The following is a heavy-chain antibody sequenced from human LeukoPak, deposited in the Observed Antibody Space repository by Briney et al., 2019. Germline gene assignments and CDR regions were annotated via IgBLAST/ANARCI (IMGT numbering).Heavy chain of an antibody. CDR1: GGSFSGYY. CDR2: INHSGST. CDR3: ARHDLYAFDI. Sequence: PSETLSLTCAVYGGSFSGYYWSWIRQPPGKGLEWIGEINHSGSTNYNPSLKSRVTISVDTSKNQFSLKLSSVTAADTAVYYCARHDLYAFDIWGQGTMVTVSS. J-gene: IGHJ3*02. V-gene: IGHV4-34*01.